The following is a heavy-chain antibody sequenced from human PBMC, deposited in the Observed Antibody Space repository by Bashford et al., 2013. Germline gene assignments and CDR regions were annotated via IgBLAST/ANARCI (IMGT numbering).Heavy chain of an antibody. V-gene: IGHV4-4*07. CDR3: ARNDSRDGHYYGMDV. D-gene: IGHD3-22*01. J-gene: IGHJ6*02. Sequence: SETLSLTCSVSGGSISGYYWSWIRQPAGKGLEWIGRIHSSGNTNYKSSLKSRVTMSLDTPKNQFSLKLTSVTAADTAVYYCARNDSRDGHYYGMDVWGQGTTVTVSS. CDR2: IHSSGNT. CDR1: GGSISGYY.